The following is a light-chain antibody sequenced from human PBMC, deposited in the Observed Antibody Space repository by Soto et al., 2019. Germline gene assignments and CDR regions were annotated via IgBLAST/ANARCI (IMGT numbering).Light chain of an antibody. J-gene: IGKJ4*01. CDR3: QQYNSYPLT. CDR1: QGINNY. Sequence: DIQMTQSPSSLSASVGDRVTITCRASQGINNYLAWFQQKPGKAPKSLIYAASNLQSGVPSKFSGSGSGTDFTLTISNLQPEDFATYYCQQYNSYPLTFGGGTKVEIK. CDR2: AAS. V-gene: IGKV1-16*02.